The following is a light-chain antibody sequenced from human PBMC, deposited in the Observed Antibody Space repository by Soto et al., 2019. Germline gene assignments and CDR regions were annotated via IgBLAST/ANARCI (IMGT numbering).Light chain of an antibody. J-gene: IGKJ3*01. CDR1: QDIQQW. CDR3: HQASSFPYT. Sequence: DIQMTQSPSSVSESGGDTINITCRARQDIQQWLAWYQQKQGKAPKVLIYAASNLESGVSSRFSGSGSGTEFSLTISRLPIEDFATYVCHQASSFPYTFGPGTKGDIK. V-gene: IGKV1-12*01. CDR2: AAS.